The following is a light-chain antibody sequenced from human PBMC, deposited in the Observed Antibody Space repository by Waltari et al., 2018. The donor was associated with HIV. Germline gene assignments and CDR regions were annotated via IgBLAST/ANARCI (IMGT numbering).Light chain of an antibody. V-gene: IGKV4-1*01. CDR2: WAS. CDR1: QSLFYTSNNKDY. CDR3: QQYYSTPVT. J-gene: IGKJ2*01. Sequence: DIVMTQSPESLAVSLGGRATINCRSSQSLFYTSNNKDYLVWYQQKPGQPPKVLISWASTRESGVPDRFSGSGSGTDFTLTISSLQAEDVAVYYCQQYYSTPVTFGQGTKLEIK.